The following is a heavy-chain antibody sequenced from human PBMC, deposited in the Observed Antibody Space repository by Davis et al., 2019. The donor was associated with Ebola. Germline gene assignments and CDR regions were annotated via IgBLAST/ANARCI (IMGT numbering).Heavy chain of an antibody. CDR3: SRDPWADPFDI. V-gene: IGHV1-46*01. Sequence: ASVKVSCKASGYTFTSYYMHWVRQAPGQGLEWMGIINPSGGSTSYAQKFQGRVTMTRDTSTSTVYMELSSLRSEDTAVYYCSRDPWADPFDIWGQGTLVTVSS. D-gene: IGHD7-27*01. CDR1: GYTFTSYY. J-gene: IGHJ3*02. CDR2: INPSGGST.